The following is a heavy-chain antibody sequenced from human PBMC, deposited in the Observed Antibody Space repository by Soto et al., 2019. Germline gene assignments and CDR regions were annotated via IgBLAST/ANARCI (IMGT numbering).Heavy chain of an antibody. D-gene: IGHD3-10*01. CDR3: ARGDRSGSYRYFQQ. V-gene: IGHV3-33*01. CDR1: GFTFSNYG. J-gene: IGHJ1*01. CDR2: IWYDGSSK. Sequence: QVQLVESGGGVVQPGTSLRLSCGASGFTFSNYGMHWVRQAPGKGLEWVAVIWYDGSSKYYADSVKGRFTISRDNSKNTLYLQMNSLRADDTAVYYCARGDRSGSYRYFQQWGQGTLVIVSS.